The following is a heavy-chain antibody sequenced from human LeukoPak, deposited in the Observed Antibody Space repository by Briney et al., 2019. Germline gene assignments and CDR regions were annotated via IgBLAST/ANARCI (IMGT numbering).Heavy chain of an antibody. V-gene: IGHV3-64D*06. CDR2: ISSNGGST. CDR3: VRPGGPMDAFDI. J-gene: IGHJ3*02. D-gene: IGHD3-16*01. Sequence: GGSLRLSCSASGFTFSSYAMHWVRQAPGKGLGYVSAISSNGGSTYYADSVKGRFTISRDNSKNTLYLQMSSLRAEDTAVYYCVRPGGPMDAFDIWGQGTMVTVSS. CDR1: GFTFSSYA.